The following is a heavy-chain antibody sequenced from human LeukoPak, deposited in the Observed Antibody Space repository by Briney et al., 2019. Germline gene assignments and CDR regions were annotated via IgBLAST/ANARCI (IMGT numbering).Heavy chain of an antibody. CDR1: GGSFSGYY. D-gene: IGHD2-8*01. CDR3: ANYYCTNGVCYHFQH. V-gene: IGHV4-34*01. CDR2: INHSGST. J-gene: IGHJ1*01. Sequence: KPSETLSLTCAVYGGSFSGYYWSWIRQPPGKGLEWIGEINHSGSTNYNPPLKSRVTISVDTSKNQFSLKLSSVTAADTAVYYCANYYCTNGVCYHFQHWGQGTLVTVSS.